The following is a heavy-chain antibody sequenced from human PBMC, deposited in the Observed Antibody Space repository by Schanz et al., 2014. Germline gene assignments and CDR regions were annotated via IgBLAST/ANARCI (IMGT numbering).Heavy chain of an antibody. CDR3: ARKTDSSGTGDY. CDR2: ITYDGSNK. D-gene: IGHD6-19*01. CDR1: GFIFSGYA. J-gene: IGHJ4*02. Sequence: QVQLVESGGGVVQPGNSLRLSCAASGFIFSGYAMIWVRQAPGKGLEWVAVITYDGSNKYYADSVKGRFTISKHNSRHTLYLQMDSLTTDDTAVYYCARKTDSSGTGDYWGQGTLVTVSS. V-gene: IGHV3-30*04.